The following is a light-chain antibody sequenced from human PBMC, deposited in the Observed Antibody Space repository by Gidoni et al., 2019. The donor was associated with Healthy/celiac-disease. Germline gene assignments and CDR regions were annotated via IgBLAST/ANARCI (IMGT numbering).Light chain of an antibody. CDR2: AAS. CDR3: QQYYSYPWT. V-gene: IGKV1-8*01. J-gene: IGKJ1*01. CDR1: QGISSY. Sequence: AIRMTQSPSSLSASTGDRVTITCRASQGISSYLAWYQQKPGKAPKLLIYAASTVQSGVPSRFSGSGSGTDFTLTISCLQSEDFATYYCQQYYSYPWTFXQXTKVEIK.